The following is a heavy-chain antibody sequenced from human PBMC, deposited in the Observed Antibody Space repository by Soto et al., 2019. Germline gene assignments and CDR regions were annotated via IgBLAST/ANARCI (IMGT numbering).Heavy chain of an antibody. CDR3: ARDLRGSRTSRPWNYYGLDV. D-gene: IGHD2-2*01. CDR1: GGSVSSSVHY. Sequence: SETLSLTCAVSGGSVSSSVHYWSWIRQPPWKGLEWIGNIYYSGSTNYNPSLKSRVTISVDTSKNQFSLKLSSVTAADTAVYYCARDLRGSRTSRPWNYYGLDVWGQGXTVTV. CDR2: IYYSGST. V-gene: IGHV4-61*08. J-gene: IGHJ6*02.